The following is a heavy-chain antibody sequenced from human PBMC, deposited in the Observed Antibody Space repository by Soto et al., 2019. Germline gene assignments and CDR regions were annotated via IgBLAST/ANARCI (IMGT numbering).Heavy chain of an antibody. CDR2: ISWNSVDI. J-gene: IGHJ4*02. D-gene: IGHD2-2*03. Sequence: GGSLRLSCAACGFSFDDYCIHWVRQGPWKGLEWVSGISWNSVDIYYADSVKGRFTISRDNAKKSLYLQMNSLRTEETALYYCAKDNDLDRDGPFDYWGQGILVTVSS. CDR1: GFSFDDYC. V-gene: IGHV3-9*01. CDR3: AKDNDLDRDGPFDY.